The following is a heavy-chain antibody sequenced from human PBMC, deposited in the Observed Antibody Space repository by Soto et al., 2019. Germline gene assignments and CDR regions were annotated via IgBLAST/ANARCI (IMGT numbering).Heavy chain of an antibody. CDR1: GFTFSSYA. D-gene: IGHD3-22*01. CDR3: AKDVTYYYDSSGYDFDY. J-gene: IGHJ4*02. CDR2: ISGSGGST. V-gene: IGHV3-23*01. Sequence: QSGGSLRLSCAASGFTFSSYAMSWVRQAPGKGLEWVSAISGSGGSTYYADSVKGRFTISRDNSKNTLYLQMNSLRAEDTAVYYCAKDVTYYYDSSGYDFDYWGQGTLVTVSS.